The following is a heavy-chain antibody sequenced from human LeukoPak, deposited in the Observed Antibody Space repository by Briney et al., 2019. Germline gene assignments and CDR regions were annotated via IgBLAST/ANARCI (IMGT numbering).Heavy chain of an antibody. J-gene: IGHJ4*02. D-gene: IGHD5-12*01. V-gene: IGHV1-2*02. CDR1: GYTFTGYY. CDR3: AREYSGYDYGFGY. Sequence: GASVNVSCKASGYTFTGYYMHWVRQAPGQGLEWMGWINPNSGGTNYAQKFQGRVTMTRDTSISTAYMELSRLRSDDTAVYYCAREYSGYDYGFGYWGQGTLVTVSS. CDR2: INPNSGGT.